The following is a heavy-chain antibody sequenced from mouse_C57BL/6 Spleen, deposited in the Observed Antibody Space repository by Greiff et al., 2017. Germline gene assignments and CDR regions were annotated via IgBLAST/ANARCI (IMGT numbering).Heavy chain of an antibody. J-gene: IGHJ2*01. CDR1: GFTFSSYA. CDR3: ARAYDYDEGYYFDY. V-gene: IGHV5-4*01. D-gene: IGHD2-4*01. CDR2: ISDGGSYT. Sequence: EVQLVESGGGLVKPGGSLKLSCAASGFTFSSYAMSWVRQTPEKRLEWVATISDGGSYTYYPDNVKGRFTISRDNAKNNLYLQMSHLKSEDTAMNYCARAYDYDEGYYFDYWGQGTTLTVSS.